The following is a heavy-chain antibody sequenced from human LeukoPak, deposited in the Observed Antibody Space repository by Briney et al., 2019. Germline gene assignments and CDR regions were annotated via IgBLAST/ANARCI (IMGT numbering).Heavy chain of an antibody. Sequence: ASVKVSCKASGYTFTGYYMSWVRQAPGQGLEWMGWINPNSAGTNYAQKFQGRVTMTRDTSIATAYMELSGLRSDDTAVYYCAREGCGSVGAKYYYYYYMDVWGKGTTVTVSS. V-gene: IGHV1-2*02. J-gene: IGHJ6*03. CDR3: AREGCGSVGAKYYYYYYMDV. CDR2: INPNSAGT. CDR1: GYTFTGYY. D-gene: IGHD1-26*01.